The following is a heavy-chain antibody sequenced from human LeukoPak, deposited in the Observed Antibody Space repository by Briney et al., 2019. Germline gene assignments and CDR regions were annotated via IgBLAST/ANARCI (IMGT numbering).Heavy chain of an antibody. CDR2: IRSKANSYAT. CDR3: TSLGSGSYYYYYYYMDV. CDR1: GFTFSSYA. V-gene: IGHV3-73*01. J-gene: IGHJ6*03. Sequence: GGSLRLSCTPSGFTFSSYAMYWVRQASGKGREWGGRIRSKANSYATAYAASVKGRFTISRDDSKNTAYLQMNSLKTEDTAVYYCTSLGSGSYYYYYYYMDVWAKGPRSPSP. D-gene: IGHD1-26*01.